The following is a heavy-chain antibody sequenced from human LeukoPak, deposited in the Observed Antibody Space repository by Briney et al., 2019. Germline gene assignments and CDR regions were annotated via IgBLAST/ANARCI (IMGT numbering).Heavy chain of an antibody. J-gene: IGHJ4*02. D-gene: IGHD6-19*01. CDR3: ARVGGWGGYFDY. CDR2: IKQDGSEK. CDR1: RFTFSSYW. V-gene: IGHV3-7*01. Sequence: GGSLRLSCAASRFTFSSYWMSWVRQAPGKGLEGVANIKQDGSEKYYVDSVKGRFTISRDNAKNSLYLQMNSLRAEDTAVYYCARVGGWGGYFDYWGQGTLVTVSS.